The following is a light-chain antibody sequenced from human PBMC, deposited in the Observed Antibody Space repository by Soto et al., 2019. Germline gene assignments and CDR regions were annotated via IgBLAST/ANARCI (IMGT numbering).Light chain of an antibody. V-gene: IGKV3-20*01. J-gene: IGKJ1*01. CDR1: QSVSSSS. CDR2: GEY. CDR3: KPYGSSQWT. Sequence: ENVLTQSPGTLSLSPGERATLFCRASQSVSSSSLAWYQQKPGQAHRLLMYGEYSRATGIKDRFSGSGSGTDFTLTIRRMEPEDFAVYYCKPYGSSQWTLGPGHKVDIK.